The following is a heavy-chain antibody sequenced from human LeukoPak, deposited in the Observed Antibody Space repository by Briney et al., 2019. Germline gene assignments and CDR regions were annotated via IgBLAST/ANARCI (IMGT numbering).Heavy chain of an antibody. D-gene: IGHD2-2*01. CDR2: IYYSGST. Sequence: SETLSLTCTVSGGSISSSSYYWGWIRQPPGKGLEWIGSIYYSGSTYYNPSLKSRVTISVDTSKNQFSLKLSSVTAADTAVYYCARDIVVVPAATDAFDIWGQGTMVTVSS. CDR1: GGSISSSSYY. J-gene: IGHJ3*02. CDR3: ARDIVVVPAATDAFDI. V-gene: IGHV4-39*07.